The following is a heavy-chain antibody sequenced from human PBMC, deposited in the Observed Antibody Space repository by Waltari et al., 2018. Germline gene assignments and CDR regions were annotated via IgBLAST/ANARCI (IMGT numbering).Heavy chain of an antibody. CDR1: GYTFTDYY. CDR3: ATGPTLDDYGDYGYYYYYMDV. V-gene: IGHV1-69-2*01. J-gene: IGHJ6*03. D-gene: IGHD4-17*01. CDR2: VDPEDGET. Sequence: EVQLVQSGAEVKKPGATVKISCKASGYTFTDYYMHWVQQAPGKGLEWMGRVDPEDGETIYAEKFQGRVTITADTSTDTAYMELSSLRSEDTAVYYCATGPTLDDYGDYGYYYYYMDVWGKGTTVTVSS.